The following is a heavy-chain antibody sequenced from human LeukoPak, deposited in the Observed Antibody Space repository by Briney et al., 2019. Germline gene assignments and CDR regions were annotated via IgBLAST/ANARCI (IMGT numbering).Heavy chain of an antibody. D-gene: IGHD3-22*01. V-gene: IGHV1-69*02. CDR1: GYTFTSYY. J-gene: IGHJ4*02. CDR3: ARPKGDYYDSSGYYQRVGFDY. Sequence: ASVKVSCKASGYTFTSYYMHWVRQAPGQGLEWMGRIIPILGIANYAQKFQGRVTITADKSTSTAYMELSSLRSEDTAVYYCARPKGDYYDSSGYYQRVGFDYWGQGTLVTVSS. CDR2: IIPILGIA.